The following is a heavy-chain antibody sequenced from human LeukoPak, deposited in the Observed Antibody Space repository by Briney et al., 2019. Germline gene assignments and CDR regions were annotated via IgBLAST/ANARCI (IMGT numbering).Heavy chain of an antibody. Sequence: PSETLSLTCTVSGYSISSGYYWGWIRQPPGKGLEWIGSIYHSGSTYYNPSLKSRVTISVDTSKNQFSLKLSSVTAADTAVYYCARVGYGSGSYLVDYWGQGTLVTVSS. V-gene: IGHV4-38-2*02. CDR1: GYSISSGYY. CDR2: IYHSGST. CDR3: ARVGYGSGSYLVDY. J-gene: IGHJ4*02. D-gene: IGHD3-10*01.